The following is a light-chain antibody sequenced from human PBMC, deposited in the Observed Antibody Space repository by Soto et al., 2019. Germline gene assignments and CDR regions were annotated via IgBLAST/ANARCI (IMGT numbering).Light chain of an antibody. V-gene: IGKV3-20*01. J-gene: IGKJ5*01. CDR3: QQYSSSPL. CDR2: GAY. Sequence: EIVLTPSPGTLSLSPGETATLSCRASQSVSSTYLGWYQQKPGQAPRLLIYGAYSRAPGIPDRFRGSGSGTDFTLTISRLEPEDFAVYHCQQYSSSPLFGQGTRLEIK. CDR1: QSVSSTY.